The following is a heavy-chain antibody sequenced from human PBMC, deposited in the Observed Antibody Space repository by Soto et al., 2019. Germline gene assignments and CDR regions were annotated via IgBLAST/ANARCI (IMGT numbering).Heavy chain of an antibody. CDR2: MIPIFGTA. J-gene: IGHJ3*02. V-gene: IGHV1-69*05. CDR1: GGTFSSYA. D-gene: IGHD3-10*01. CDR3: ARAGGPLTHYGSGSDAFDI. Sequence: SVKVSCKASGGTFSSYALSWVRQAPGQGLEWMGGMIPIFGTANYAQKFQGRVTITTDESTSTAYMELSSLRSDDTAVYYCARAGGPLTHYGSGSDAFDIWGQGTMVIVSS.